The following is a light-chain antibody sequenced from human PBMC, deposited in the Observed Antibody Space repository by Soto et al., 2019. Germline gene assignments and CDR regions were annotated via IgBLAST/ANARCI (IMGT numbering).Light chain of an antibody. Sequence: ILLTQSTDTLSLSPGKRSTPSRMAIQNISNYLIWYQQKPGQAPRLLIYDVSNRATGIQARFSGSGSGTDFTLTIRSIEPEDFAVYYCQQRSNWHRTFGQGNKVDI. CDR2: DVS. CDR1: QNISNY. J-gene: IGKJ1*01. CDR3: QQRSNWHRT. V-gene: IGKV3-11*01.